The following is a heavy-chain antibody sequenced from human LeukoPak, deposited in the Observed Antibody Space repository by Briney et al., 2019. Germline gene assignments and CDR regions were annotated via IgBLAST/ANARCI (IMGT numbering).Heavy chain of an antibody. CDR3: AKNLYCGGGSCYPSALGMDV. CDR2: IKSRPSGGTT. D-gene: IGHD2-15*01. CDR1: GLTFTDAW. V-gene: IGHV3-15*01. J-gene: IGHJ6*02. Sequence: PGGSLRLSCAASGLTFTDAWMTWVRQVPGKGLEWVGRIKSRPSGGTTDYATPVKGRFTISRDDSKNTLYLQMNSLRTEDTAVYYCAKNLYCGGGSCYPSALGMDVWGQGTTVTVSS.